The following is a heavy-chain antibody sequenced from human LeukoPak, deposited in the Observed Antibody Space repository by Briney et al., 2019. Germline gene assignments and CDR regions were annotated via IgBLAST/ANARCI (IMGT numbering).Heavy chain of an antibody. CDR1: GGSFSGYY. CDR2: INHSGST. D-gene: IGHD3-10*01. CDR3: ARGVPLVRGVIPYNWFNP. J-gene: IGHJ5*02. V-gene: IGHV4-34*01. Sequence: TSETLSLTCAVYGGSFSGYYWSWIRQPPGKGLEWIGEINHSGSTNYNPSLKSRVTMSVDTSKNQFSVKLSSVTAADTAVYYCARGVPLVRGVIPYNWFNPWGQGTLVTVSS.